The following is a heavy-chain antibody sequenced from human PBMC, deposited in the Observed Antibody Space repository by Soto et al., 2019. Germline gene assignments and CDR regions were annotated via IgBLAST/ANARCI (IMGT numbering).Heavy chain of an antibody. Sequence: QVQLVQPGAEVKKPGASVKLSCKASGYTLTSFYIHWVRQAPGQGLEWMGIINPNGGSTNNAHNFQGRVTMTRDTSTSTVYMDLSSLRSEDTAVYYCARGLASGDYWGQGTLVTVSS. CDR3: ARGLASGDY. J-gene: IGHJ4*02. D-gene: IGHD6-6*01. V-gene: IGHV1-46*03. CDR1: GYTLTSFY. CDR2: INPNGGST.